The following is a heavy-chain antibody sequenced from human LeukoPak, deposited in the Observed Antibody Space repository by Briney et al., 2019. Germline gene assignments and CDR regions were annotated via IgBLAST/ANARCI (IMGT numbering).Heavy chain of an antibody. V-gene: IGHV3-21*01. Sequence: GGSLRLSSAASGFTFSSYSMNWVRQAPGKGLEWVSSISSSSSYIYYADSVKGRFTISRDNAKNSLYLQMNSLRAEDTAVYYCARDAGYYYGSGSYYSDYWGQGTLVTVSS. D-gene: IGHD3-10*01. J-gene: IGHJ4*02. CDR1: GFTFSSYS. CDR2: ISSSSSYI. CDR3: ARDAGYYYGSGSYYSDY.